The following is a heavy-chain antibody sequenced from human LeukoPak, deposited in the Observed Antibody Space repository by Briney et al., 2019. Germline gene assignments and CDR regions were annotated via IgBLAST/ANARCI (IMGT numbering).Heavy chain of an antibody. CDR3: ARHYSYYYDSSCYYAGGNAFVI. J-gene: IGHJ3*02. CDR2: VYYSGST. Sequence: PETLSDSPAQPIVSPCSSMSCTVRQPPGKGLEWIGYVYYSGSTNYNPSLKSRVTISVDTSKNQFSLRLSSVTAADTAVYYCARHYSYYYDSSCYYAGGNAFVICGQGTMVTVSS. D-gene: IGHD3-22*01. CDR1: VSPCSSM. V-gene: IGHV4-59*08.